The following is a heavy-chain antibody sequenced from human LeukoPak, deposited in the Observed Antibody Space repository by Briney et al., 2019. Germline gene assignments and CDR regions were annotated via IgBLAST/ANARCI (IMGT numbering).Heavy chain of an antibody. V-gene: IGHV3-53*01. Sequence: PGGSLRLSCAASGFTFDSYAMSWVRQAPGKGLEWVSVIYSGGSTYYADSVKGRFTISRDNSKNTLYLQMNSLRAEDTAVYYCARDLRQAGWVFDYWGQGTLVTVSS. CDR1: GFTFDSYA. CDR2: IYSGGST. J-gene: IGHJ4*02. D-gene: IGHD6-19*01. CDR3: ARDLRQAGWVFDY.